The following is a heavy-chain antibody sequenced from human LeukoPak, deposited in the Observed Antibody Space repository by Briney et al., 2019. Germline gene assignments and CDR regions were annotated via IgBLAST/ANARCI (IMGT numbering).Heavy chain of an antibody. CDR1: GGSISSYY. CDR3: ARGRYYYDSSGYYPLYI. V-gene: IGHV4-59*01. CDR2: IYYSGST. J-gene: IGHJ4*02. Sequence: PSETLSLTCTVSGGSISSYYWSWIRQPPGKGREWIGYIYYSGSTNYNPSLKSRVTISVDTSKNQFSLKLSSVTAADTAVYYSARGRYYYDSSGYYPLYIWGQGTLVTVSS. D-gene: IGHD3-22*01.